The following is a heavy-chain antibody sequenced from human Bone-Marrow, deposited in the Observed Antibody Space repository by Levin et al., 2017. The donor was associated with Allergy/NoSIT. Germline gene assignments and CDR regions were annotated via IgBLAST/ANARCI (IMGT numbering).Heavy chain of an antibody. CDR3: AHSISSRVVYYDFWSGYYNSGDCYCNFDY. D-gene: IGHD3-3*01. V-gene: IGHV2-5*01. CDR1: GFSLSTSGVG. Sequence: SGPTLVKPTQTLTLTCTFSGFSLSTSGVGVGWIRQPPGKALEWLALIYWNDDKRYSPSLKSRLTITKDTSKNQVVLTMTNMDPVDTATYYCAHSISSRVVYYDFWSGYYNSGDCYCNFDYWGQGTLVTVSS. CDR2: IYWNDDK. J-gene: IGHJ4*02.